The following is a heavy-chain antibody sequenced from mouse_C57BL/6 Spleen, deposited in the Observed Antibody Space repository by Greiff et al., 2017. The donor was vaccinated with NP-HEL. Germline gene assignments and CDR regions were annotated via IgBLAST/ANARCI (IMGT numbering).Heavy chain of an antibody. CDR1: GYTFTSYW. CDR3: ARAYDGYPYAMDY. D-gene: IGHD2-3*01. Sequence: QVQLKQPGAELVRPGTSVKLSCKASGYTFTSYWMHWVKQRPGQGLEWIGVIDPSDSYTNYNQKFKGKATLTVDTSSSTAYMQLSSLTSEDSAVYYCARAYDGYPYAMDYWGQGTSVTVSS. CDR2: IDPSDSYT. J-gene: IGHJ4*01. V-gene: IGHV1-59*01.